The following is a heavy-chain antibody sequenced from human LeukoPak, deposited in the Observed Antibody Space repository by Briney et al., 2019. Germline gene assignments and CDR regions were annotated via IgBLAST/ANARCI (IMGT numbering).Heavy chain of an antibody. CDR3: AKSSPPPLRY. Sequence: GGSLRFSCAASGFTFSSYAMSWVRQAPGKGLEWVSAISGSGSGGSTYYADSVKGRFTISRDNSKNTLYLQMNSLRAEDTAVYYCAKSSPPPLRYWGQGTLVTVSS. J-gene: IGHJ4*02. V-gene: IGHV3-23*01. CDR2: ISGSGSGGST. CDR1: GFTFSSYA.